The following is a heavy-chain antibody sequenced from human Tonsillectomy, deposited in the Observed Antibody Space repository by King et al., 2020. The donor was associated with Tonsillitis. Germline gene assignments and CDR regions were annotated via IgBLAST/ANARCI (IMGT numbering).Heavy chain of an antibody. Sequence: VQLVESGAEVKKPGASVKVSCKASGYTFTSYGISWVRQAPGQGLEWMGWISTYNGNTNYAQNLQGRVTMTTDTSTSTAYMELRSLRSDDTAVYYCARARLYGSGSYSYPINWFDAWGQGTLVTVSS. D-gene: IGHD3-10*01. J-gene: IGHJ5*02. V-gene: IGHV1-18*04. CDR2: ISTYNGNT. CDR1: GYTFTSYG. CDR3: ARARLYGSGSYSYPINWFDA.